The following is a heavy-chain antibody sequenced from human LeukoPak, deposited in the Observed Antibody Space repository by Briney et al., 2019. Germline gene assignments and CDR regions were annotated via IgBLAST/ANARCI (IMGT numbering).Heavy chain of an antibody. V-gene: IGHV1-18*01. CDR3: ARAESMALYFLY. D-gene: IGHD1-14*01. Sequence: ASVRVSCKASGYTFTDFGFIWVRQAPGQGLEWMGWVSTYNGDTDYAKKFQDRVTMTTESSTQTTFMELRNLRSDDTAVYYCARAESMALYFLYWGQGTLVSVSS. J-gene: IGHJ1*01. CDR1: GYTFTDFG. CDR2: VSTYNGDT.